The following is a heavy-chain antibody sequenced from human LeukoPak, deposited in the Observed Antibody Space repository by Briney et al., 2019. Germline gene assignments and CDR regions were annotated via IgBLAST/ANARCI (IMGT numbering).Heavy chain of an antibody. Sequence: SETLSLTCSVSGASISSYYWSWIRQPPGKGLEWIGHIHNSGNTNYNPSLKRRVTISVDTPKKELSLKLTSVTAADTAVYYCASQYDFWSFDPWGQGTLVTVSS. CDR3: ASQYDFWSFDP. CDR2: IHNSGNT. CDR1: GASISSYY. V-gene: IGHV4-59*08. D-gene: IGHD3-3*01. J-gene: IGHJ5*02.